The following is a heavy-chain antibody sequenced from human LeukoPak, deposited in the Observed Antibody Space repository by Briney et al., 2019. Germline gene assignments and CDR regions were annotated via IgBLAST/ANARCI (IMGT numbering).Heavy chain of an antibody. CDR1: GFTFSSYA. J-gene: IGHJ4*02. CDR2: ISYDGSNK. Sequence: PGRSLRLSCAASGFTFSSYAMHLVRQAPGKGLEWVAVISYDGSNKYYADSVKGRFTISRDNSKNTLYLQMNSLRAEDTAVYYCAREITAPTKFDYWGQGTLVTVSS. D-gene: IGHD3-10*01. CDR3: AREITAPTKFDY. V-gene: IGHV3-30-3*01.